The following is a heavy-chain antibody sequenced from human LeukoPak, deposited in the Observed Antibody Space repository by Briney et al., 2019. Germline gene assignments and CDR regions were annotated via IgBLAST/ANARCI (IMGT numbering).Heavy chain of an antibody. CDR2: IYNTGST. V-gene: IGHV4-59*01. Sequence: PSETLSLTCTVSGGSISSYYWSWIRQPPGKGLEWIGYIYNTGSTNYNPSLKRRVTISVDTSKNQLSLKLSSVTAADTAVYYCATMGNLNVDFDYWGQRTLVTVSS. D-gene: IGHD1-1*01. CDR1: GGSISSYY. CDR3: ATMGNLNVDFDY. J-gene: IGHJ4*02.